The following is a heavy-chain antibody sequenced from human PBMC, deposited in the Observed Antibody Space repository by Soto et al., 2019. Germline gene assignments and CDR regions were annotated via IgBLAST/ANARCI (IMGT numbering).Heavy chain of an antibody. J-gene: IGHJ4*02. V-gene: IGHV3-64D*08. D-gene: IGHD5-18*01. CDR2: ISSNGGST. Sequence: GGSLRLSCSASGFTFSSYAMHWVRQAPGKGLEYVSAISSNGGSTYYADSVKGRFTISRDNSKNTLYLQMSSLRAEDTAVYYCVKGGDGGYSYGREAWNDYWGQGTLDTVSS. CDR3: VKGGDGGYSYGREAWNDY. CDR1: GFTFSSYA.